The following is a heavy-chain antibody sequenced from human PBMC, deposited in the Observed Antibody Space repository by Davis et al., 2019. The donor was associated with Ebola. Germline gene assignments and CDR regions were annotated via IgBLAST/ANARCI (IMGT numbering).Heavy chain of an antibody. CDR1: GFTVSSNY. J-gene: IGHJ4*02. CDR2: IYSGGST. D-gene: IGHD3-3*01. V-gene: IGHV3-53*01. CDR3: AGGDFWSGQFDY. Sequence: GESLKISCAASGFTVSSNYMSWVRQAPGKGLEWVSVIYSGGSTYYADSVKGRFTISRDNSRNTLYLQMNSLIAEDTAVYYCAGGDFWSGQFDYWGQGTLVAVSS.